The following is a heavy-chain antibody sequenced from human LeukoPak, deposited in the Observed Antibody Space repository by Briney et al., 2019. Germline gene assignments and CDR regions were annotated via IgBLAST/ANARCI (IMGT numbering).Heavy chain of an antibody. V-gene: IGHV3-53*01. CDR2: IYSGGST. J-gene: IGHJ4*02. CDR1: GFTVSSNY. Sequence: PGGSLRLSCAASGFTVSSNYMSWVRQAPGKGLEWVSVIYSGGSTYYADSVKGRFTISRDNSKNTLYLQMNSLRAEDTAVYYCAGVGGDDSSGQEADYWGQGTLVTVSS. D-gene: IGHD3-22*01. CDR3: AGVGGDDSSGQEADY.